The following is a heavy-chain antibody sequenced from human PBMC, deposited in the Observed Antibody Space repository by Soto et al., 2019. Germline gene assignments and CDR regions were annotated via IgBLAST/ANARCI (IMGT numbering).Heavy chain of an antibody. CDR2: MNPNSGNT. CDR3: AREQSWFDP. Sequence: ASVKVSCKASGYTFTSYDINWVRQATGQGLEWMGWMNPNSGNTAYAQKFQGRVTMTRNTSISAAYMELSSLRSKDTAVYYCAREQSWFDPWGLGTLVTVSS. CDR1: GYTFTSYD. J-gene: IGHJ5*02. D-gene: IGHD1-1*01. V-gene: IGHV1-8*01.